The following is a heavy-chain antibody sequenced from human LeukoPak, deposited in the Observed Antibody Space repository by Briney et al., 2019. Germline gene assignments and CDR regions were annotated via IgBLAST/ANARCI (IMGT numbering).Heavy chain of an antibody. CDR1: GGSISSYY. CDR2: IYYSGST. D-gene: IGHD6-13*01. J-gene: IGHJ4*02. CDR3: ASTAAAGWDFDY. Sequence: SETLSLTCTVSGGSISSYYWSWIRQPPGKGLEWIGYIYYSGSTNYNPSLKGRVTISVDTSKNQFSLKLSSVTAADTAVYYCASTAAAGWDFDYWGQGTLVTVSS. V-gene: IGHV4-59*08.